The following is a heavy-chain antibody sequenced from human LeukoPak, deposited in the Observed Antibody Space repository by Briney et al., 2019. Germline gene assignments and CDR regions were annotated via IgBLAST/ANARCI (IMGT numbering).Heavy chain of an antibody. J-gene: IGHJ6*03. CDR1: GYTFTGYY. Sequence: ASVTVSCKASGYTFTGYYMHWVRQAPGQGLEWMGWINPNSGGTNYAQKFQGRVTITRDTSNSTAYMELSSLRSEDTAVYYCARARGNDGYMDVWGKGTTVTVSS. V-gene: IGHV1-2*02. CDR2: INPNSGGT. CDR3: ARARGNDGYMDV.